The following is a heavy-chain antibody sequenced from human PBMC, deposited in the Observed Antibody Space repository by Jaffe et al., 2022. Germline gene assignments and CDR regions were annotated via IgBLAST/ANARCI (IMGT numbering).Heavy chain of an antibody. CDR1: GFTFSSYG. D-gene: IGHD6-13*01. CDR3: AKEVIAADYYYYYYYMDV. Sequence: QVQLVESGGGVVQPGRSLRLSCAASGFTFSSYGMHWVRQAPGKGLEWVAVISYDGSNKYYADSVKGRFTISRDNSKNTLYLQMNSLRAEDTAVYYCAKEVIAADYYYYYYYMDVWGKGTTVTVSS. J-gene: IGHJ6*03. V-gene: IGHV3-30*18. CDR2: ISYDGSNK.